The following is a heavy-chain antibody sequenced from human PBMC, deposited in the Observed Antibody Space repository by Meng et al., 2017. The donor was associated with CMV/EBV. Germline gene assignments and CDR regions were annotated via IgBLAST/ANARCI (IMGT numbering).Heavy chain of an antibody. CDR2: ISSSSSYI. V-gene: IGHV3-21*04. CDR1: GFTFSSYS. D-gene: IGHD3-3*01. CDR3: ARDRRRYYDFWSGDAFDI. Sequence: GGSLRLSCAASGFTFSSYSMNWVRQAPGKGLEWVSSISSSSSYIYYADSVKGRFTISRDNAKNSLYLQMNSLRAEDTAVYYCARDRRRYYDFWSGDAFDIWGQGTMVTVSS. J-gene: IGHJ3*02.